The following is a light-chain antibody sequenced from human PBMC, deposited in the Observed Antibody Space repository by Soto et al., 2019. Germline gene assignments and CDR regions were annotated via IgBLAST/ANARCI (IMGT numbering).Light chain of an antibody. CDR3: QQYYNWPPE. J-gene: IGKJ3*01. Sequence: EIVMTQSPATLSVSPGERATLSCRASQSVSSNLAWYQQKPGQAPRLLIYGTSTRATGIPARFSGSGSGTEFTLTISSLQSEDFAVYSCQQYYNWPPELGPGTKVDIK. CDR1: QSVSSN. CDR2: GTS. V-gene: IGKV3-15*01.